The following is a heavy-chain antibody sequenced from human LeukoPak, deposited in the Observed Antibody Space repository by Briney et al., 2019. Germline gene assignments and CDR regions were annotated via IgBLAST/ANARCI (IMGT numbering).Heavy chain of an antibody. D-gene: IGHD3-9*01. Sequence: PGGSLRLSCAASGFTFSSYGMHWVRQAPGKGLEWVAVISYDGSNKYYADSVKGRFTISRDNSKNTLYLQMNSLRAEDTAVYYCARDRHFDWLSNDAFDIWGQGTMVTVSS. CDR2: ISYDGSNK. CDR1: GFTFSSYG. V-gene: IGHV3-30*03. J-gene: IGHJ3*02. CDR3: ARDRHFDWLSNDAFDI.